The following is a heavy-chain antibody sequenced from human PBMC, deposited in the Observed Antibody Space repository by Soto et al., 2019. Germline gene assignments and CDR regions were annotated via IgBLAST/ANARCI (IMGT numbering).Heavy chain of an antibody. J-gene: IGHJ4*02. V-gene: IGHV3-30*03. Sequence: PGGSLRLSCEVSGFTFSAYGMHWVRQAPGKGLEWVAAISHDGTNKNYADSVKGRFTISRDNSKNTLYLQMNSLRAEDTAVYYSAYSSTPFDYWGQGTLVTVSS. CDR2: ISHDGTNK. CDR1: GFTFSAYG. D-gene: IGHD6-13*01. CDR3: AYSSTPFDY.